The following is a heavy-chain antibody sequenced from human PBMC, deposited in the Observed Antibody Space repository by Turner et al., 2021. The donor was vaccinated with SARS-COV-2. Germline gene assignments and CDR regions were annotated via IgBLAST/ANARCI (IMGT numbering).Heavy chain of an antibody. Sequence: EVQLVESGVGLVQRGGSLTLSCAVSGLTFSNAWMTWVRQAPGKGLEWVGRIKSKTDGGTTDYAAPVKDRFTISRDDSKNTMYLQMSSLKTEDTALYYCTTRSGSFDYWGQGTLVTVSS. CDR3: TTRSGSFDY. J-gene: IGHJ4*02. D-gene: IGHD1-26*01. CDR1: GLTFSNAW. CDR2: IKSKTDGGTT. V-gene: IGHV3-15*01.